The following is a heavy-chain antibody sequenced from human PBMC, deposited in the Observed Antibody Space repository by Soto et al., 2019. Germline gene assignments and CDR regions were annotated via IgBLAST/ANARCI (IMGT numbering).Heavy chain of an antibody. CDR3: AGNHCSSTSCPSGY. Sequence: PSETLSLTCAVSGGSISSGGYSWSWIRQPPGKGLEWIGYIYHSGSTYYNPSLKSRVTISVDRSKNQFSLKLSSVTAADTAVYYCAGNHCSSTSCPSGYWGQVTLVTVSS. J-gene: IGHJ4*02. V-gene: IGHV4-30-2*01. CDR2: IYHSGST. D-gene: IGHD2-2*01. CDR1: GGSISSGGYS.